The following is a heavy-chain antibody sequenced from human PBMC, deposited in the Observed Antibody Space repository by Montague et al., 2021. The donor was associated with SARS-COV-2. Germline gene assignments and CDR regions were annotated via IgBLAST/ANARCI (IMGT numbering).Heavy chain of an antibody. D-gene: IGHD1-14*01. CDR2: LYYNGMT. CDR3: VSSLPGNQFQFDY. V-gene: IGHV4-31*03. CDR1: GGSITSGGYY. Sequence: TLSLTCSVSGGSITSGGYYWTWIRQLPGGDLEWLGYLYYNGMTHYSPSLKSRASFSLDTSKNQFSLKLTSATATDSALYFCVSSLPGNQFQFDYWGQGALVTVSS. J-gene: IGHJ4*02.